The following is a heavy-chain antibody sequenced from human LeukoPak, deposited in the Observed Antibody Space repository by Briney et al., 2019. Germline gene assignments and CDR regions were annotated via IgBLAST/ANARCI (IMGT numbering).Heavy chain of an antibody. Sequence: KPGGSLRLSCAASGFTFSSYEMNWVRQAPGKGLEWVSYISSSGSTIYYADSVKGRFTISRDNAKNSLYLQMNSLRAEDTAVYYCARGVVVVAARRGESNDAFDIWGQGTMVTVSS. CDR3: ARGVVVVAARRGESNDAFDI. CDR2: ISSSGSTI. J-gene: IGHJ3*02. D-gene: IGHD2-15*01. V-gene: IGHV3-48*03. CDR1: GFTFSSYE.